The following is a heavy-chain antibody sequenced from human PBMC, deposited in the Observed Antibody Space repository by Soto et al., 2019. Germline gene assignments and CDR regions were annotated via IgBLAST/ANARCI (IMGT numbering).Heavy chain of an antibody. CDR2: IIPILGIA. CDR1: GGTFSSYT. D-gene: IGHD2-15*01. J-gene: IGHJ4*02. V-gene: IGHV1-69*04. CDR3: ARDLGERYCSGGSCYTTPDY. Sequence: GASVKVSCKASGGTFSSYTISWVRQAPGQGLEWMGRIIPILGIANYAQKFQGRVTITADKSTSTAYMELSSLRSEDTAVYYCARDLGERYCSGGSCYTTPDYWGQGTLVTVSS.